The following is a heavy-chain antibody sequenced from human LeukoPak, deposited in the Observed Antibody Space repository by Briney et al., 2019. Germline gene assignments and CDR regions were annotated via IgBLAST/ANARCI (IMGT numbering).Heavy chain of an antibody. CDR1: GGTFSSYA. CDR2: IIPIFGTA. V-gene: IGHV1-69*05. CDR3: ARGGWELLQGFGY. Sequence: GASVKVSCKASGGTFSSYAISWVRQAPGQGLEWMGGIIPIFGTANYAQKFQGRVTITTDESTSTAYMELSSLRSEDTAVYYCARGGWELLQGFGYWGQGTLVTVSS. J-gene: IGHJ4*02. D-gene: IGHD1-26*01.